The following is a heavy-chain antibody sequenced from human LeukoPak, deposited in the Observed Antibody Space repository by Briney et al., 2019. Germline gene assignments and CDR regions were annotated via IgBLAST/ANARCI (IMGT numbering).Heavy chain of an antibody. CDR2: IIPIFGTA. CDR3: ARDSETDTYYYYMDV. V-gene: IGHV1-69*06. J-gene: IGHJ6*03. Sequence: ASVKVSCKASGGTFSSYAISWVRQAPGQGLEWMGGIIPIFGTANYAQKFQGRVTITADKSMSTAYMELSSLRSEDTAVYYCARDSETDTYYYYMDVWGKGTTVTVSS. D-gene: IGHD3-9*01. CDR1: GGTFSSYA.